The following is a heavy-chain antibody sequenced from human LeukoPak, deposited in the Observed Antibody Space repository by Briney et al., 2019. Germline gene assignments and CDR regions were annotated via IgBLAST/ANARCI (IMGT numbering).Heavy chain of an antibody. CDR2: IIPIFGTA. D-gene: IGHD5-12*01. J-gene: IGHJ6*03. CDR1: GGTFSSYA. V-gene: IGHV1-69*13. CDR3: ARGLKIVATIIYYYYYMDV. Sequence: ASVKVSCKASGGTFSSYAISWVRQAPGQGLEWMGGIIPIFGTANYAQKFQGRVTITADESTSTAYMELSSLRSEDTAVYYCARGLKIVATIIYYYYYMDVWGKGTTVTVSS.